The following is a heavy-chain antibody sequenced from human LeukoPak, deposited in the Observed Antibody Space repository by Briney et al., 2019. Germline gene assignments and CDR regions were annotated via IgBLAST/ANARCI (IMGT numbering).Heavy chain of an antibody. V-gene: IGHV3-23*01. Sequence: GSLRLSCAASGFTFSSYAMSWVRQAPGQGLEWVSAISGSDYSTHYADSVKGRFTISRDNSKNTLYLQMNILRAEDTAVYYCAKGIWGYYYMDVWGRGTTVTVSS. D-gene: IGHD2/OR15-2a*01. J-gene: IGHJ6*03. CDR2: ISGSDYST. CDR1: GFTFSSYA. CDR3: AKGIWGYYYMDV.